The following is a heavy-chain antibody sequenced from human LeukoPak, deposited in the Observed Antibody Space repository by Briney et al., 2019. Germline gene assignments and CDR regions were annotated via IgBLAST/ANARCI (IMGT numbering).Heavy chain of an antibody. CDR2: IYYSGST. Sequence: PSETLSLTCTVSGGSISSSSYYWGWIRQPPGKGLEWIGSIYYSGSTYYNSSLKSRVTISVDTSKNQFSLKLSSVTAADTAVYYCARVRNDFWSGYYFDYWGQGTLVTVSS. D-gene: IGHD3-3*01. V-gene: IGHV4-39*07. CDR3: ARVRNDFWSGYYFDY. CDR1: GGSISSSSYY. J-gene: IGHJ4*02.